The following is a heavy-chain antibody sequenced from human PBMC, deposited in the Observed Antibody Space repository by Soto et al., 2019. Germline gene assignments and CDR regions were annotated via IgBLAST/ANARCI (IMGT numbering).Heavy chain of an antibody. Sequence: QVQLQESGPGLVKPSQTLSLTCTVSGGSIRSGDYYWSWIRQPPGKGLEWIGYFYYSGSTYYNPSLKSRVTRAADTSKHAFSLKLSAVTAADTAVYYCAGGPRGYSYGYVDYWGQGTLVTVSS. V-gene: IGHV4-30-4*01. D-gene: IGHD5-18*01. CDR1: GGSIRSGDYY. J-gene: IGHJ4*02. CDR2: FYYSGST. CDR3: AGGPRGYSYGYVDY.